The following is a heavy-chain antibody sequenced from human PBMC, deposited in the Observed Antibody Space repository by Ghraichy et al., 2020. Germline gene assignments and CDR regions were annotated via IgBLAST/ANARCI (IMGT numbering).Heavy chain of an antibody. CDR3: ARERGSGAYFYGLDV. V-gene: IGHV3-21*01. CDR2: ISSSSNYM. Sequence: GGSLRLSCAASGFTFSPYGMNWVRQTPGKGLEWVACISSSSNYMYYAASVKGQFTISRDNTRSSLFLQMHDLRAEDTAVYYCARERGSGAYFYGLDVWGQGTTVTVSS. J-gene: IGHJ6*02. CDR1: GFTFSPYG. D-gene: IGHD1-26*01.